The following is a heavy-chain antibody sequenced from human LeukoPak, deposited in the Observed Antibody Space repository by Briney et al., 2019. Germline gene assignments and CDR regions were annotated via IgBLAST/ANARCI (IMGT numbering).Heavy chain of an antibody. CDR2: ISGSGGNT. D-gene: IGHD4-23*01. CDR1: GFTFSSNT. Sequence: GGSLRLSCAASGFTFSSNTMSWVRQAPGEGLEWVSVISGSGGNTYYADSVKGRFTISRDNSKNTLYLQMNSLRPDDTAVYYCAKASGGNVVYWGQGTLVTVSS. CDR3: AKASGGNVVY. J-gene: IGHJ4*02. V-gene: IGHV3-23*01.